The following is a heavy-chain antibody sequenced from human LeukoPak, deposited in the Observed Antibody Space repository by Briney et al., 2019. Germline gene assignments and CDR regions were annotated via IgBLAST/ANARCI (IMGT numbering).Heavy chain of an antibody. Sequence: GGSLRLSCAASGFTFSSYAMHWVRQAPGRGLEWVAVISYDGSNKYYADSVKGRFTISRDNSKNTLYLQMNSLRAEDTAVYYCATGYSGYDQLYYFDYWGQGTTVTVSS. CDR1: GFTFSSYA. J-gene: IGHJ4*03. CDR2: ISYDGSNK. V-gene: IGHV3-30-3*01. CDR3: ATGYSGYDQLYYFDY. D-gene: IGHD5-12*01.